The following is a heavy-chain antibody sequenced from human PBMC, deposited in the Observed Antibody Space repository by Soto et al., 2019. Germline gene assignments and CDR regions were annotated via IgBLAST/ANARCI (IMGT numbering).Heavy chain of an antibody. V-gene: IGHV3-11*01. CDR1: GFIFSDYY. D-gene: IGHD3-16*01. J-gene: IGHJ4*02. CDR2: ISNNGRIT. CDR3: ARDHGGGGLTLEY. Sequence: QVHLEESGGGLVKPGGSLRLSCTASGFIFSDYYMSWIRQAPGKGLGWASDISNNGRITHHADSAEGRFTISRDNAKDSLYLQMNSLRPEDSAIYYCARDHGGGGLTLEYWGQGTLVTVSS.